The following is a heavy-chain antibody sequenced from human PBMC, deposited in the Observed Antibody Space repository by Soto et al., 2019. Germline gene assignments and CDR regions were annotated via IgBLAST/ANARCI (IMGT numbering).Heavy chain of an antibody. CDR3: AHRSSYGDYPR. CDR1: GFSLNTRGVG. V-gene: IGHV2-5*02. J-gene: IGHJ4*02. D-gene: IGHD4-17*01. CDR2: LYWDDDI. Sequence: QITLKESGPTLVKPTQTLTLTCTFSGFSLNTRGVGVGWIRQPPGKALEWLALLYWDDDIHYSPSMKGRLTITKDTSKNQVVLTMTNMDPVDTATYYCAHRSSYGDYPRWGQGTLVTVSS.